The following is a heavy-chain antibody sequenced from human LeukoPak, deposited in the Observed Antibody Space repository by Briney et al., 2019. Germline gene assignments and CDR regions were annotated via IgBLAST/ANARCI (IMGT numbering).Heavy chain of an antibody. V-gene: IGHV4-30-2*05. CDR3: ARTRDANAYYYYYGMDV. Sequence: KASETLSLTCAVSGGSISSGGYSWSWIRQPPGKGLEWIGYIYYSGSTYYNPSLKSRVTISVDTSKNQFSLKLSSVTAADTAVYYCARTRDANAYYYYYGMDVWGQGTTVTVSS. CDR2: IYYSGST. D-gene: IGHD2-2*01. J-gene: IGHJ6*02. CDR1: GGSISSGGYS.